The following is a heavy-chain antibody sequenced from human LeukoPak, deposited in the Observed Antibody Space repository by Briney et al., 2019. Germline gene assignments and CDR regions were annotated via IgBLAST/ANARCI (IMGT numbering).Heavy chain of an antibody. CDR2: IKIDGSEK. CDR1: GFTFSSYW. V-gene: IGHV3-7*01. J-gene: IGHJ4*02. Sequence: GGSLRLFCAASGFTFSSYWMTWVRQAPGRGLEWVANIKIDGSEKNYVDSVKGRFTISRDNAKNSLYLQMNSLRAEDTAVYYCARNGRAADYWGQGTLVTVSS. D-gene: IGHD6-13*01. CDR3: ARNGRAADY.